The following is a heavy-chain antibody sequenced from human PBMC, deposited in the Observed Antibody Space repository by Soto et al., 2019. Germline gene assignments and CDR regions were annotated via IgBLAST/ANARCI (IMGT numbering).Heavy chain of an antibody. V-gene: IGHV4-30-2*01. CDR3: ASLVVTAHNWFDP. D-gene: IGHD2-21*02. J-gene: IGHJ5*02. CDR1: GGSISSGGYF. Sequence: SETLSLTCAVSGGSISSGGYFWSWIRQPPGKGLEWIGYIYHSGSTYYNPSLKSRVTISVDTSKNQFSLKLSSVTAADTAVYYCASLVVTAHNWFDPWGQGTLVTVSS. CDR2: IYHSGST.